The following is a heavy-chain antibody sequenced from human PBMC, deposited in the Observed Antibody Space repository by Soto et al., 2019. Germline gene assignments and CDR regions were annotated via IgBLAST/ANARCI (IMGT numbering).Heavy chain of an antibody. CDR1: GYTFSNFG. V-gene: IGHV1-18*01. D-gene: IGHD3-9*01. Sequence: QVQLVQSGGEVKKPGASVKVSCKASGYTFSNFGICWVRQAPGQGLEWMGWISTDNGSTKYAQNLQGRVTMTTDTTTSTAYMELRSLRSDDTAVYYCTRDAKYYDIMTGYFVNDYWGQGTLVTVSS. J-gene: IGHJ4*02. CDR2: ISTDNGST. CDR3: TRDAKYYDIMTGYFVNDY.